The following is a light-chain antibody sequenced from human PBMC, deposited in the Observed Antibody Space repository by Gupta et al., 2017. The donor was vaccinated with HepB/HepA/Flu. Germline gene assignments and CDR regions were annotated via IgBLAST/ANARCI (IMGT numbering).Light chain of an antibody. V-gene: IGKV3-11*01. CDR3: QQRSNWPLT. CDR1: QSVSRY. CDR2: YAS. Sequence: EFFFTHSPATLTFTAGERVTLSCRDSQSVSRYLAWYQQKAGQAPRLLIYYASNRANGIPARFSGSGSETEFTLTISSREPEDFAVYYCQQRSNWPLTFGGGTKVEIK. J-gene: IGKJ4*01.